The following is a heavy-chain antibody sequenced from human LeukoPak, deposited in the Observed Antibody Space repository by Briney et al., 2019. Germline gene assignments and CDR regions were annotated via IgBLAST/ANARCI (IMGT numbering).Heavy chain of an antibody. Sequence: ASVKVSCKASGYTFTSYGISWVRQAPGQGLEWMGWISAYNGNTNYAQKLQGRVTMTTDTSTSTAYMELRSLRSDDTAVYYCTTKQWLVHREKQINWGQGTLVTVSS. D-gene: IGHD6-19*01. CDR2: ISAYNGNT. CDR3: TTKQWLVHREKQIN. CDR1: GYTFTSYG. V-gene: IGHV1-18*01. J-gene: IGHJ4*02.